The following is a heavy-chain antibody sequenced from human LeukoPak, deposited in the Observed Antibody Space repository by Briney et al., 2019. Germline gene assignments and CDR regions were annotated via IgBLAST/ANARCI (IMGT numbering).Heavy chain of an antibody. CDR1: GFTFSSYE. V-gene: IGHV3-48*03. CDR3: ARAAYSSTWYSRYFDL. Sequence: GGSLRLSCAASGFTFSSYEMNWVRQAPGKGLEWVSYISSSGSTIYYADSVKGRFTISRESAKNSLYLQMNSLRAGDTAVYYCARAAYSSTWYSRYFDLWGRGTLVTVSS. J-gene: IGHJ2*01. CDR2: ISSSGSTI. D-gene: IGHD6-13*01.